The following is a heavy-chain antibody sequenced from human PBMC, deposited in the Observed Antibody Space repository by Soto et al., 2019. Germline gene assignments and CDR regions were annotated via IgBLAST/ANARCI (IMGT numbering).Heavy chain of an antibody. Sequence: EVQLVESGGGLVQPGGSLRLSCAASGLTFNNYWMSRVRQAPGKGLEWVANIKQDGSAKYYVDSVMGRFTISSNNAKISLYLQMNSLRAVDTAVYYCAKNNRYCSSTNCFVFDYWGQGTLVTVSS. CDR1: GLTFNNYW. CDR2: IKQDGSAK. CDR3: AKNNRYCSSTNCFVFDY. D-gene: IGHD2-2*01. J-gene: IGHJ4*02. V-gene: IGHV3-7*01.